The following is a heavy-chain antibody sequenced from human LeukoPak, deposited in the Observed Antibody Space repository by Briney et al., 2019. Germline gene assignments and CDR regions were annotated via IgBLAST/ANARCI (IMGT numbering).Heavy chain of an antibody. CDR1: GFTFSSYG. CDR2: IRYDGSNK. CDR3: AKDRAHYYDSSGYPDY. Sequence: GGSLRLSCAASGFTFSSYGMHWVRQAPGKGLEWVAFIRYDGSNKYYADSVKGRFTISRDNSKNTLYLQMNSLRAEDTAVYYCAKDRAHYYDSSGYPDYWGQGTLVTVSS. V-gene: IGHV3-30*02. D-gene: IGHD3-22*01. J-gene: IGHJ4*02.